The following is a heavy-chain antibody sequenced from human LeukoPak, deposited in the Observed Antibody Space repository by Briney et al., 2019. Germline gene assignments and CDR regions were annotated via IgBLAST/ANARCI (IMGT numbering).Heavy chain of an antibody. CDR1: GHTLTELS. Sequence: ASVKVSCKVSGHTLTELSMHWVRQAPGKGLEWMGGFDPEHGETIYAQKFQGRVTMTEDTSTDTAYMELSSLRSEDTAVYYCARFGYNYYDSSGYIDYWGQGTLVTVSS. CDR3: ARFGYNYYDSSGYIDY. D-gene: IGHD3-22*01. CDR2: FDPEHGET. J-gene: IGHJ4*02. V-gene: IGHV1-24*01.